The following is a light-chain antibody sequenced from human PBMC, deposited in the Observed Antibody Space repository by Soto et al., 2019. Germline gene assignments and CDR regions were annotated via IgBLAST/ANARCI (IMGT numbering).Light chain of an antibody. CDR3: SSYAGSNDWL. CDR2: EVS. J-gene: IGLJ3*02. CDR1: SSDVGGYHY. V-gene: IGLV2-8*01. Sequence: QSVLTQPPSASGSPGQSVTISCTGTSSDVGGYHYVSWYQQHPGKAPKLMIYEVSKRPSGVPDRFSGSKSGNTASLTVSGLQAEDEADYYCSSYAGSNDWLFGGVTKLTVL.